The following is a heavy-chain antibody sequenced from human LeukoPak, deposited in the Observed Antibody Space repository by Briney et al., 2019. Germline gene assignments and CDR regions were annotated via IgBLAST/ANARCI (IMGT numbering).Heavy chain of an antibody. CDR2: ISAYNGNT. CDR1: GYTFINYG. D-gene: IGHD2-21*01. V-gene: IGHV1-18*01. Sequence: GASVKVSCKASGYTFINYGISRVRQAPGQGLEWMGWISAYNGNTYYAQKVQGRGTMTTDTSTSTAYMELRSLRSDDTAVYYCARDLAYCGGDCYLDLFDYWGQGTLVTVSS. CDR3: ARDLAYCGGDCYLDLFDY. J-gene: IGHJ4*02.